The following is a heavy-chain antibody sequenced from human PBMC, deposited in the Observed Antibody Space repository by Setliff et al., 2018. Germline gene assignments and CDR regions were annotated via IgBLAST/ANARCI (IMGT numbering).Heavy chain of an antibody. Sequence: KASETLSLTCNVSGASISSHAWSWIRQPPGKRLEYIGYLYTSGSTNYNPSLKSRVTMSVDTSKNQLSLKLTFVTAADTAIYYCARLIGYSYGYYYHYVDVWGKGTTVTVSS. V-gene: IGHV4-4*08. CDR1: GASISSHA. J-gene: IGHJ6*03. CDR2: LYTSGST. CDR3: ARLIGYSYGYYYHYVDV. D-gene: IGHD5-18*01.